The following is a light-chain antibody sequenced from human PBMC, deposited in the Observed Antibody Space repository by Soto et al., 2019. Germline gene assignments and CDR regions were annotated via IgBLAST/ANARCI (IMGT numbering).Light chain of an antibody. CDR3: CSYAGSYTWV. Sequence: QSVLTQPRSVSGSPGPSVTISCTGTSSDVGGYEYVSWYQQYPGKAPKLMIYAVTRRPSGVPDRFSGSKSGNTASLTISGLQAEDEADYYCCSYAGSYTWVFGGGTKVTVL. CDR1: SSDVGGYEY. V-gene: IGLV2-11*01. CDR2: AVT. J-gene: IGLJ3*02.